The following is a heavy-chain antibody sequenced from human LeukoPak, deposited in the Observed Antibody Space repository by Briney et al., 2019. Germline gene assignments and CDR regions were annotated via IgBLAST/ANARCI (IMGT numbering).Heavy chain of an antibody. CDR2: INWNRGST. V-gene: IGHV3-20*04. CDR1: GFTFDDYG. D-gene: IGHD6-13*01. CDR3: ARDSSSWYHMDV. J-gene: IGHJ6*03. Sequence: PAGSLRLSCAASGFTFDDYGMSWVRQAPPKGLQWVSGINWNRGSTGYADSVKGRFTISRDNAKNSLYLQMNSLRAEDTALYYCARDSSSWYHMDVWGKGTTVTVSS.